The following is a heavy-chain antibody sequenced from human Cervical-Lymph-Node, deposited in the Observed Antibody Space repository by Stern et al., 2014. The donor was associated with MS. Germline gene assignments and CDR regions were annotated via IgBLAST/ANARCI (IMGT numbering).Heavy chain of an antibody. CDR1: GYSFTDFN. D-gene: IGHD6-13*01. Sequence: MQLVESGAEVKKPGASVKVSCKASGYSFTDFNTHWVRQAPGQGLERMGRISPHTGGARYAEKFQGRVTMTRDTSITTAYMELDRLTSDDTAVYYCATHGGSSFQMDVWGQGTTVTVSS. CDR3: ATHGGSSFQMDV. CDR2: ISPHTGGA. J-gene: IGHJ6*02. V-gene: IGHV1-2*06.